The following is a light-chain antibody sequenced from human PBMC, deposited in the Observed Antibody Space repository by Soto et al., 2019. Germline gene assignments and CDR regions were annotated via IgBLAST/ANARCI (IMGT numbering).Light chain of an antibody. Sequence: QSVLTQPPSASGSPGQSVTISCTGTSGDVGGYNYVSWYQQHPGKAPKLMIYEVSKRPSGVPDRFSGSKSGNTASLTVSGLQAEDEADYYCSSYAGSNNLVFGGGTQLTVL. CDR2: EVS. CDR1: SGDVGGYNY. CDR3: SSYAGSNNLV. J-gene: IGLJ2*01. V-gene: IGLV2-8*01.